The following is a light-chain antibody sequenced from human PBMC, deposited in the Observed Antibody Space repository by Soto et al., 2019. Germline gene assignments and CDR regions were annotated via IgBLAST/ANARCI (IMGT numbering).Light chain of an antibody. Sequence: QSALTQPAYVSGSPGQSITISCTGTSSDVGRYDYVSWFQQHPGRAPKLLIYEVINRPSGVSVRFSGSKSGNTASLTISGLQAEDEADFYCSSFTSGNTGVFGGGTKVTVL. CDR1: SSDVGRYDY. CDR2: EVI. J-gene: IGLJ3*02. CDR3: SSFTSGNTGV. V-gene: IGLV2-14*01.